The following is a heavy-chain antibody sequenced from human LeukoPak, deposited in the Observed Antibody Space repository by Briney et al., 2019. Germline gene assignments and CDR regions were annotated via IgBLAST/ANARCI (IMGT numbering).Heavy chain of an antibody. V-gene: IGHV3-33*06. CDR3: AKTGGSGTAYWYYYMDV. CDR2: IWYDGSNK. J-gene: IGHJ6*03. D-gene: IGHD3-10*01. CDR1: GFTFSSYG. Sequence: GRSLRLSCAASGFTFSSYGMHWVRQAPGKGLEWVAFIWYDGSNKYYADSVKGRFTISRDNSKNTLYLQMNSLRAEDTAVYYCAKTGGSGTAYWYYYMDVWGKGTTVTVSS.